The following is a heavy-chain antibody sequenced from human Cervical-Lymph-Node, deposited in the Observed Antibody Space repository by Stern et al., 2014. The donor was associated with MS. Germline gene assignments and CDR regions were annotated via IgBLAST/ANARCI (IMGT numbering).Heavy chain of an antibody. CDR1: GGSISSGGYY. V-gene: IGHV4-31*03. Sequence: VQLEESGPGLVKPSQTLSLTCTVSGGSISSGGYYWSWIRQHPGKGLEWIGNINYSGSTYYNSYLKSRVTISVGTSKNQFSLKLSSVTAADTAVYYCAREYCSSTSCYQWFDPWGQGTLVTVSS. CDR2: INYSGST. D-gene: IGHD2-2*01. J-gene: IGHJ5*02. CDR3: AREYCSSTSCYQWFDP.